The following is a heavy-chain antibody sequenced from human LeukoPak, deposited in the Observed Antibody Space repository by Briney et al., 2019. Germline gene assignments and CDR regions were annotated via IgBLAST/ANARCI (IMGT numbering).Heavy chain of an antibody. D-gene: IGHD3-22*01. J-gene: IGHJ6*02. CDR3: ARDRGSWSSGYYSIGVDV. CDR2: ISSGSSTI. V-gene: IGHV3-48*04. CDR1: GFTFSSYS. Sequence: GGSLRLSCAASGFTFSSYSMNWVRQAPGKGLEWVSYISSGSSTIYYADSVKGRFTISRDNAKNSLYLQMNSLRAEDTAVYFCARDRGSWSSGYYSIGVDVWGQGTTVTVSS.